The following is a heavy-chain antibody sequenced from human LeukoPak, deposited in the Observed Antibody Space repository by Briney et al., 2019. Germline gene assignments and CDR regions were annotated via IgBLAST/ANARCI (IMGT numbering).Heavy chain of an antibody. V-gene: IGHV4-34*01. CDR2: INHSGST. D-gene: IGHD4-17*01. CDR3: ASVGRSVTAPFDY. Sequence: SETLSLTCAVYGGSFSGYYWSWIRQPPGKGLEWIGEINHSGSTNYNPSLKSRVTISVDTSKNQFSLKLSSVTAADTAVYYCASVGRSVTAPFDYWGQGTLVTVSS. J-gene: IGHJ4*02. CDR1: GGSFSGYY.